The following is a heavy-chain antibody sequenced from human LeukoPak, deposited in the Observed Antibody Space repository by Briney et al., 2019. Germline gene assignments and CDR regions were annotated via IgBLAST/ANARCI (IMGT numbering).Heavy chain of an antibody. J-gene: IGHJ6*03. V-gene: IGHV4-34*01. D-gene: IGHD2-2*01. CDR3: ARGIVVVPAAQRRYYYYYMDV. Sequence: KTSETLSLTCAVYGGSFSGYYWSWIRQPPGKGLEWIGESNHSGSTNYNPSLKSRVTISVDTSKNQFSLKLSSVTAADTAVYYCARGIVVVPAAQRRYYYYYMDVWGKGTTVTVSS. CDR1: GGSFSGYY. CDR2: SNHSGST.